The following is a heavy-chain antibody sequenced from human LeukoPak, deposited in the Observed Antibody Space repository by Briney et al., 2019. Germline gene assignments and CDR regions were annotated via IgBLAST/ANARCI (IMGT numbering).Heavy chain of an antibody. Sequence: ASVKVSCKASGYTFTSNYIHWVRQAPGQGLEWMGMIYPKDGSTSYAQKFQGRVTVTRDTSTSTVHMELSGLRSEDTAVYYCARDQEGFDYWGQGTLVTVSS. CDR1: GYTFTSNY. J-gene: IGHJ4*02. CDR3: ARDQEGFDY. V-gene: IGHV1-46*01. CDR2: IYPKDGST.